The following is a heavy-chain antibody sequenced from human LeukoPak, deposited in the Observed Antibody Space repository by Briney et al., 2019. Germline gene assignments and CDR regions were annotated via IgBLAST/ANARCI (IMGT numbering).Heavy chain of an antibody. Sequence: SSETLSLTCAVSGGSISSGGYSWSWIRQPPGKGLEWIGYIYHSGSTNYNPSLKSRVTISVDTSKNQFSLKLSSVTAADTAVYYCARLRPTGTTSAYYYGMDVWGQGTTVTVSS. CDR3: ARLRPTGTTSAYYYGMDV. D-gene: IGHD1-1*01. V-gene: IGHV4-30-2*01. CDR1: GGSISSGGYS. J-gene: IGHJ6*02. CDR2: IYHSGST.